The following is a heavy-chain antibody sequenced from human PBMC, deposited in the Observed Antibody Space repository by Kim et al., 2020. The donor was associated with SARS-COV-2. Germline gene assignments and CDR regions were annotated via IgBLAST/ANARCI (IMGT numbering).Heavy chain of an antibody. CDR3: ARKIAAKSSWYDY. D-gene: IGHD6-13*01. J-gene: IGHJ4*02. V-gene: IGHV1-3*01. Sequence: SKEFQGRGTITGDTSASTAYMELSSLRSEDTAVYYCARKIAAKSSWYDYWGQGTLVTVSS.